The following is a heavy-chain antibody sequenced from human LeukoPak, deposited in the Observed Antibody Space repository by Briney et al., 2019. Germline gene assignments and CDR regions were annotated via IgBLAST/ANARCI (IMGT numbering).Heavy chain of an antibody. CDR3: ARVSADTAMYYYGMDV. Sequence: SVKVSCKASGGTFSSYAISWVRQAPGQGLEWMEGIIPIFGTANYAQKFQGRVTITADESTSTAYMELSSLRSEDTAVYYCARVSADTAMYYYGMDVWGQGTTVTVSS. CDR1: GGTFSSYA. J-gene: IGHJ6*02. D-gene: IGHD5-18*01. V-gene: IGHV1-69*13. CDR2: IIPIFGTA.